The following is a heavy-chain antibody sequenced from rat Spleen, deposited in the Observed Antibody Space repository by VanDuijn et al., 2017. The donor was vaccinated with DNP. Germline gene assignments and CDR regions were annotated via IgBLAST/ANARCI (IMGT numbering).Heavy chain of an antibody. V-gene: IGHV5-25*01. D-gene: IGHD1-11*01. CDR3: ARRGYGGYSDYWFAY. Sequence: EVHLVESGGGLVQPGRSLKLSCAASGFSFSNYYMAWVRQAPKKGLEWVAGISTSGSRTYYPDSVKGRFTISRDNAKSSLYLQMDSLRSEDTATYYCARRGYGGYSDYWFAYWGQGTLVTVSS. CDR2: ISTSGSRT. CDR1: GFSFSNYY. J-gene: IGHJ3*01.